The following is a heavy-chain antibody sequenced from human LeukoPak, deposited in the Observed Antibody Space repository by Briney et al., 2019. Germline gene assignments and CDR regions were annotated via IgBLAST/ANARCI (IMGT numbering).Heavy chain of an antibody. CDR3: ARDSGGYNFPYYYYYGMDV. J-gene: IGHJ6*02. D-gene: IGHD5-24*01. V-gene: IGHV1-18*01. CDR2: ISAYNGNT. CDR1: GYTFTSYG. Sequence: ASVKVSCKASGYTFTSYGISWVRQAPGQGLEWMGWISAYNGNTNYAQKLQGRVTMTTDTSTSTAYMELRSLRSDDTAVYYCARDSGGYNFPYYYYYGMDVWGQGTTATVSS.